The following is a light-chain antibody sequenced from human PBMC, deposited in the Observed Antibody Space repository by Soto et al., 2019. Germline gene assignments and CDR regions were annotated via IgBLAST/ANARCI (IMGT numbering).Light chain of an antibody. CDR1: QSVSTN. Sequence: EIALTQSPATLSLSPGERATLSCRASQSVSTNLAWYQQKPGQAPRLLIYDASNRATGVPARFRGSGAGTDFTLTISSLEPEDFSVYYCQQRSNWPITFGQGTRLEIK. CDR2: DAS. CDR3: QQRSNWPIT. J-gene: IGKJ5*01. V-gene: IGKV3-11*01.